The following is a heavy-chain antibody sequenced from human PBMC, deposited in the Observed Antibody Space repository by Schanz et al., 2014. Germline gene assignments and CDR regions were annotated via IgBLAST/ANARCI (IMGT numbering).Heavy chain of an antibody. CDR3: AAPGAGYRSSWDFDY. CDR1: GGTFSTYT. J-gene: IGHJ4*02. CDR2: IIPILGIA. Sequence: QVQLVQSGAEVKKPGSSVKVSCKASGGTFSTYTISWVRQAPGQGLEWMGRIIPILGIANYAQKFQGRVTITADKSTFTGYNDMSSPRSEDTARYFCAAPGAGYRSSWDFDYWGQGTLVNVSS. D-gene: IGHD6-13*01. V-gene: IGHV1-69*02.